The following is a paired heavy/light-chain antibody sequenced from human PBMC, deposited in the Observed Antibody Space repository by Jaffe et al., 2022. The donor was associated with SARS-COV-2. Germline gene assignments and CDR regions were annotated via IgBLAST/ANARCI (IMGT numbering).Light chain of an antibody. Sequence: QSALTQPASVSGSPGQSITISCTGTSSDVGDYNYVSWYQQHPGNAPKLLIYEVGNRPSGVPDRFFGSKSGNTASLTISGLQAEDESDYYCGSYTFSSTRWVFGGGTKLTVL. CDR3: GSYTFSSTRWV. CDR2: EVG. J-gene: IGLJ3*02. V-gene: IGLV2-14*01. CDR1: SSDVGDYNY.
Heavy chain of an antibody. CDR1: GGSISSGNYY. CDR3: ARDGSTTGDNWFDP. CDR2: IYYSGST. J-gene: IGHJ5*02. D-gene: IGHD7-27*01. Sequence: QVQLQESGPGLVKPSQTLSLTCTVSGGSISSGNYYWSWLRQHPGKGLEWIGYIYYSGSTYYNPSLANRVTISVDTSKNQFSLKLSSVTAADTAVYYCARDGSTTGDNWFDPWGQGTLVIVSS. V-gene: IGHV4-31*03.